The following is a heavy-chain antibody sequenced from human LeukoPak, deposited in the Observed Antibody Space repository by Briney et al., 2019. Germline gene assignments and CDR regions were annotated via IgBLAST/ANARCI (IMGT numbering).Heavy chain of an antibody. CDR1: GFTFSTYW. Sequence: GGSLRLSCGASGFTFSTYWMSWVRQAPGKGLEWVANKKQDGSEKHYVDSVKGRFTVYSDPAKCSLYLQRDSLRAEDTAVYYCAKIGQWRALDYWGQGTLVTVSS. CDR3: AKIGQWRALDY. J-gene: IGHJ4*02. CDR2: KKQDGSEK. V-gene: IGHV3-7*05. D-gene: IGHD6-19*01.